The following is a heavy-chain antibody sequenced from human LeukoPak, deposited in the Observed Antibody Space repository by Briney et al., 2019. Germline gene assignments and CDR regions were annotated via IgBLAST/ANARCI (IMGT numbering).Heavy chain of an antibody. D-gene: IGHD3-22*01. V-gene: IGHV1-69*04. CDR1: GGTFSSYA. CDR2: IIPILGIA. Sequence: RASVKVSCKASGGTFSSYAISWVRQAPGQGLEWMGRIIPILGIANYAQKFQGRVTITADKSTSTAYMELSSLRSEDTAVYYCARGNNYYDSSAFDYWGQGTLVTVSS. CDR3: ARGNNYYDSSAFDY. J-gene: IGHJ4*02.